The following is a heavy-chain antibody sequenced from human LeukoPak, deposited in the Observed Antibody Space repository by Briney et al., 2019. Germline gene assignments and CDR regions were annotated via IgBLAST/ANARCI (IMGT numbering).Heavy chain of an antibody. V-gene: IGHV3-30-3*01. D-gene: IGHD2/OR15-2a*01. CDR2: ISYDGSNK. Sequence: PGGSLRLSCATSGITFSNYAMHWVRQAPGRGLEWLAVISYDGSNKYHADSVKGRFTISRDNSENMLYLQMNFLRPEDTALYYCASSIGGVTTFPYPFDYWGQGTLVTVSS. CDR3: ASSIGGVTTFPYPFDY. J-gene: IGHJ4*02. CDR1: GITFSNYA.